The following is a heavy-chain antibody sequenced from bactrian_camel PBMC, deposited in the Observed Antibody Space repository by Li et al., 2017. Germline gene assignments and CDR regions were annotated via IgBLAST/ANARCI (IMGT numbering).Heavy chain of an antibody. J-gene: IGHJ4*01. CDR1: GDTFSASC. V-gene: IGHV3S54*01. CDR3: AAGRFFTNGGCWPEISSD. CDR2: IYIGGGST. D-gene: IGHD6*01. Sequence: HVQLVESGGGSVQAGGSLRLSCSASGDTFSASCMGWFRQVSGKEREGVAVIYIGGGSTWYAGSVKGRFTISQDNAKNTVYLQMTSLKPEDTAMYYCAAGRFFTNGGCWPEISSDWGQGTQVTVS.